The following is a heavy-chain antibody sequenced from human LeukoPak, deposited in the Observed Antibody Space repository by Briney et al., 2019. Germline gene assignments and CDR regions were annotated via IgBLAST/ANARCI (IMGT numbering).Heavy chain of an antibody. Sequence: SETLSLTCAVYGGSFSGYYWSWIRQPPGKGLEWIGEINHSGSTNSNPSLKSRVTISVDTSKNQFSLKLSSVTAADTAVYYCARVGGTYAFDIWGQGTMVTVSS. V-gene: IGHV4-34*01. D-gene: IGHD2-15*01. CDR3: ARVGGTYAFDI. CDR1: GGSFSGYY. J-gene: IGHJ3*02. CDR2: INHSGST.